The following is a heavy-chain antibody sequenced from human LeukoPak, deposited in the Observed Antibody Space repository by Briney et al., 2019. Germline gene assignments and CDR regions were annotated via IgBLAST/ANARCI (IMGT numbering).Heavy chain of an antibody. D-gene: IGHD3-22*01. J-gene: IGHJ4*02. V-gene: IGHV1-2*02. Sequence: ASVKASCKASGYTFTGYYMHWVRQAPGQGLEWMGWINPNSGGTNYAQKFQGRVTMTRDTSISTAYMELSRLGSDDTAVYYCARGTADSSGYYISVFDYWGQGTLVTVSS. CDR3: ARGTADSSGYYISVFDY. CDR1: GYTFTGYY. CDR2: INPNSGGT.